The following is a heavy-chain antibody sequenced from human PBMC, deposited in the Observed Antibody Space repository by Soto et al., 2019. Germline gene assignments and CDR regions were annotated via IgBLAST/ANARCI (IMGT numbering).Heavy chain of an antibody. CDR1: GGSISSYY. V-gene: IGHV4-59*01. CDR3: AGTHGDYQSFDY. Sequence: SETLSLTCTVSGGSISSYYWSWIRQPPGKGLEWIGYIYYSGSTNYNPSLKSRVTISVDTSKNQFSLKLSSVTAADTAVYYCAGTHGDYQSFDYWGQGTLVTVSS. D-gene: IGHD4-17*01. CDR2: IYYSGST. J-gene: IGHJ4*02.